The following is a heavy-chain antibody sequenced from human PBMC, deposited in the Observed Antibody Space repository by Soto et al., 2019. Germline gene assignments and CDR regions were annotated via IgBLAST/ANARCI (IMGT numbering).Heavy chain of an antibody. CDR1: GFTFSSYW. CDR3: ARGSICGGDCYSDYYYYGMDV. CDR2: IKQDGSEK. V-gene: IGHV3-7*03. J-gene: IGHJ6*02. D-gene: IGHD2-21*02. Sequence: PVGSLRLSCAASGFTFSSYWMSWVRQAPGKGLEWVANIKQDGSEKYYVDSVKGRFTISRDNAKNSLYLQMNSLRAEDTAVYYCARGSICGGDCYSDYYYYGMDVWGQGTTVTVSS.